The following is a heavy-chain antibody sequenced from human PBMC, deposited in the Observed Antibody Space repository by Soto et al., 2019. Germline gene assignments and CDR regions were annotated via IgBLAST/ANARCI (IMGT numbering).Heavy chain of an antibody. D-gene: IGHD2-21*02. CDR2: IVPSLDTT. V-gene: IGHV1-69*09. CDR3: ARWRQPRGTADPYAVYV. CDR1: GGTFSSSG. Sequence: QVQLVQSGTEVKKPGSSVKVSCKASGGTFSSSGFSWVRQAPGQGLEWMGMIVPSLDTTKYAQKFQARVTITADQFTSTAYMELSSLRSEDTAVYYCARWRQPRGTADPYAVYVWGQGTRVIVSS. J-gene: IGHJ6*02.